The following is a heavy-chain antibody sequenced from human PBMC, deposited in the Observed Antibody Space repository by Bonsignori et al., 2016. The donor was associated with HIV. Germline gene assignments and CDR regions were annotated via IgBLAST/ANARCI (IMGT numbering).Heavy chain of an antibody. CDR3: ARGRVLDY. V-gene: IGHV4-34*01. D-gene: IGHD3-10*01. Sequence: WIRQPPGKGLEWIGEINHSGSTNYNPSLKSRVTISVDTSKNQFSLKLSSVTAADTAVYYCARGRVLDYWGQGTLVTVSS. J-gene: IGHJ4*02. CDR2: INHSGST.